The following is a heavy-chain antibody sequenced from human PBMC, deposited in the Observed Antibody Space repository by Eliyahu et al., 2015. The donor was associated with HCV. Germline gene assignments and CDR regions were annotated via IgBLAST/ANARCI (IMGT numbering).Heavy chain of an antibody. Sequence: QVQLQESGPGLVKPSETLSLTCSVXGGSITTYXWSWXRQPPGKGLEWVGYIHSRGSTNYNPSLKSRATISVDTSKXQFSLNLPSATAADTAVYYCAXGGGGIAVAGTGGWFDPWGQGTLVTVSS. CDR3: AXGGGGIAVAGTGGWFDP. CDR1: GGSITTYX. V-gene: IGHV4-59*01. CDR2: IHSRGST. J-gene: IGHJ5*02. D-gene: IGHD6-19*01.